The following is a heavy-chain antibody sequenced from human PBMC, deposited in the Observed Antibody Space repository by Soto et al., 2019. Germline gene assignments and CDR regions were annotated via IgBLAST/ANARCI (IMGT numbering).Heavy chain of an antibody. J-gene: IGHJ3*02. D-gene: IGHD2-21*02. Sequence: SEPLSLTCAVSGGSISSGDYSWNWIRQPPGKGLEWIGYIYYSGTTYYNPSLKSRVTMSVDTSKNQFSLKLSSVTAADTAVYYCARVYCGGDCYSGSMYTFGIWGQGTMVTVSS. V-gene: IGHV4-30-2*02. CDR3: ARVYCGGDCYSGSMYTFGI. CDR2: IYYSGTT. CDR1: GGSISSGDYS.